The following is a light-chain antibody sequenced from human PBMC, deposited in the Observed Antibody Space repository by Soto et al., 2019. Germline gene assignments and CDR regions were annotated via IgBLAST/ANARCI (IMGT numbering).Light chain of an antibody. V-gene: IGKV3-15*01. CDR2: GAS. CDR3: QQYNNWPSIT. Sequence: VMPQAQATLSVSPGERATLSCRASQSVSSNLAWYQQKPGQAPRLLIYGASTRATGIPARFSGSGSGTEFTLTISSLQSEDFAVYYCQQYNNWPSITFGQRTRLEI. CDR1: QSVSSN. J-gene: IGKJ5*01.